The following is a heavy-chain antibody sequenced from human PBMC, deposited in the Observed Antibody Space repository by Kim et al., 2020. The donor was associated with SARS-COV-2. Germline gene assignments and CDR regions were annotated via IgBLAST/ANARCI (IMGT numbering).Heavy chain of an antibody. Sequence: SETLSLTCTVSGGSISSGGYYWSWIRQHPGKGLEWIGYIYYSGSTYYNPSLKSRVTISVDTSKNQFSLKLSSVTAADTAVYYCARGDRTVWWFDPWGQGTLVTVSS. J-gene: IGHJ5*02. CDR2: IYYSGST. D-gene: IGHD3-16*01. V-gene: IGHV4-31*03. CDR1: GGSISSGGYY. CDR3: ARGDRTVWWFDP.